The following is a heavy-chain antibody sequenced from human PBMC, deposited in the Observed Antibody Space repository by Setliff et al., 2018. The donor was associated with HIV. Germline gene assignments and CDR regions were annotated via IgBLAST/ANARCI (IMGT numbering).Heavy chain of an antibody. D-gene: IGHD4-17*01. V-gene: IGHV4-59*12. CDR1: GGSLTSYY. CDR2: AFYSGTT. Sequence: ASETLSLTCIVSGGSLTSYYWSWIRQAPGKGLEWIGYAFYSGTTNYNPSLKSRFTISRDNAKNSLFLQMNSLRAEDTAVYYCARGQTSVTLQFDHWGQGTLVTVSS. J-gene: IGHJ4*02. CDR3: ARGQTSVTLQFDH.